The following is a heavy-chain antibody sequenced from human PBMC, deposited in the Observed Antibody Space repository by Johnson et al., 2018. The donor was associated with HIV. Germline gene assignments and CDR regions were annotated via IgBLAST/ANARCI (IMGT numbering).Heavy chain of an antibody. CDR1: GFTFSNYW. CDR2: IKQDGSEK. D-gene: IGHD3-16*01. Sequence: EVQLVESGGGLVQPGGSLRLSCAASGFTFSNYWMTWVRQAPGKGLEWVANIKQDGSEKFYVDSVKGRFIISRDNAKNSLYLQMNSQRAEDTAMYYCARGRGALDIWGQGTMVTVSS. V-gene: IGHV3-7*04. CDR3: ARGRGALDI. J-gene: IGHJ3*02.